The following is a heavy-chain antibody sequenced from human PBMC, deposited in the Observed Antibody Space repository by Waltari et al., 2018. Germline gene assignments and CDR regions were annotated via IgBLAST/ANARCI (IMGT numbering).Heavy chain of an antibody. D-gene: IGHD3-3*01. V-gene: IGHV3-53*01. CDR1: GFTVSSNY. CDR3: ARDITISANWFDP. CDR2: IYSGGST. J-gene: IGHJ5*02. Sequence: EVQLVESGGGLIQPGGSLRLSCPASGFTVSSNYMTWVRQAPGKGLEWVSVIYSGGSTYYADSVKGRFTISRDNSKNTLYLQMNSLRAEDTAVYYCARDITISANWFDPWGQGTLVTVSS.